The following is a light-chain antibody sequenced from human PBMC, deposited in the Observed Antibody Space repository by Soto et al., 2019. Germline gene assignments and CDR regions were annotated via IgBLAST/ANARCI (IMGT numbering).Light chain of an antibody. Sequence: EIVLTQSPGTLSVSPGERATLSCRASHTISSNYLAWYQQKPGQAPSPLIYGASSRATGIPDRFSGSGSGTDFTLTISRLEPEDSAIYYCQQYVSWTFGQGTKVEIK. CDR2: GAS. CDR3: QQYVSWT. J-gene: IGKJ1*01. CDR1: HTISSNY. V-gene: IGKV3-20*01.